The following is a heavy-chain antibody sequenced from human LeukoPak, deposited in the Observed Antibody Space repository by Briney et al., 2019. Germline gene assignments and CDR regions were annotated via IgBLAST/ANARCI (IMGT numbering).Heavy chain of an antibody. CDR3: AREILGATTEDY. CDR2: INPNSGGT. Sequence: ASVKVSCKASGYTFTGYYIHWVRQAPGQGLEWMGWINPNSGGTNYAQKFQGRVTMTRDTSISTAYMELSRLRSDDTAVYYCAREILGATTEDYWGQGTLVTVSS. J-gene: IGHJ4*02. D-gene: IGHD1-26*01. CDR1: GYTFTGYY. V-gene: IGHV1-2*02.